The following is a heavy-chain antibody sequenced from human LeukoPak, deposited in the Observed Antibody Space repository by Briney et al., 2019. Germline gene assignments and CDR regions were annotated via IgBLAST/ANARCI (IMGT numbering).Heavy chain of an antibody. V-gene: IGHV4-4*07. J-gene: IGHJ4*02. CDR3: ARKGISGWYFDY. Sequence: SETLSLXCTVSGGSISSYYWSWIRQPAGKGLECIGRIYSSGSTDYNPSLKSRVTMSVDTSNNQFSLKLNSVTAADTAVYYCARKGISGWYFDYWGQGTLVTISS. D-gene: IGHD6-19*01. CDR2: IYSSGST. CDR1: GGSISSYY.